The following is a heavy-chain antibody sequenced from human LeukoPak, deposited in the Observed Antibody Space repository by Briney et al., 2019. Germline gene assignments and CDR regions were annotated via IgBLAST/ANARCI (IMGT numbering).Heavy chain of an antibody. CDR1: GGSISSYY. Sequence: SETLSLTCTVSGGSISSYYWIWIRQPPGKGLEWIGYIYYSGSTNYNPSLKSRVTISVDTSKNQFSLKLSSVTAADTAVYYCALASPAAAGRGTWFDPCGQGTLVTVSS. D-gene: IGHD6-13*01. CDR2: IYYSGST. V-gene: IGHV4-59*01. J-gene: IGHJ5*02. CDR3: ALASPAAAGRGTWFDP.